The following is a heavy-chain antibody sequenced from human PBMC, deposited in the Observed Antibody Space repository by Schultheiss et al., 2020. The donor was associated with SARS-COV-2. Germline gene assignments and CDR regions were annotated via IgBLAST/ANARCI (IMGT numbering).Heavy chain of an antibody. V-gene: IGHV1-18*01. D-gene: IGHD1-26*01. Sequence: ASVKVSCKASGYTFTSYGISWVRQAPGQGLEWMGWISAYNGNTNYAQKLQGRVTMTTDTSTSTAYMELRSLRSDDTAVYYCARVGWEPDYYYYGMGVWGQGTTVTVSS. CDR1: GYTFTSYG. CDR3: ARVGWEPDYYYYGMGV. CDR2: ISAYNGNT. J-gene: IGHJ6*02.